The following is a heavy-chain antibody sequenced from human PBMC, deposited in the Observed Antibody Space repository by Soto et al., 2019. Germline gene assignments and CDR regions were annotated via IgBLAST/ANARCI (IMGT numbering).Heavy chain of an antibody. CDR1: GGSISSGGYY. CDR3: ARVLRGYRNAIALNWFGP. Sequence: SETLSLTCTVSGGSISSGGYYWSWIRQHPGKGLEWIGYIYYSGSTYYNPSLKSRVTISVDTSKNQFSLKLSSVTAADTAVYYCARVLRGYRNAIALNWFGPWGQGSLVTVSS. CDR2: IYYSGST. V-gene: IGHV4-31*03. J-gene: IGHJ5*02. D-gene: IGHD5-18*01.